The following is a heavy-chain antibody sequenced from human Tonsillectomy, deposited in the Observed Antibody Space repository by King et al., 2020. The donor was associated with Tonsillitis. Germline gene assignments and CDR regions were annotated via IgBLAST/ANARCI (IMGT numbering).Heavy chain of an antibody. Sequence: VQLVESGGGVVQPGRSLRLSCAASGFTFSNYTIHWVRQAPGKGLEWVAVISYDGSNKYYADSVKGRFTISRDNSKNTLYLQMNSLRAEETAVYYCARQVEGVGDYVWGSYSRYNKKLPGTASDYWGQGTLVTVSS. D-gene: IGHD3-16*01. J-gene: IGHJ4*02. CDR1: GFTFSNYT. V-gene: IGHV3-30*04. CDR3: ARQVEGVGDYVWGSYSRYNKKLPGTASDY. CDR2: ISYDGSNK.